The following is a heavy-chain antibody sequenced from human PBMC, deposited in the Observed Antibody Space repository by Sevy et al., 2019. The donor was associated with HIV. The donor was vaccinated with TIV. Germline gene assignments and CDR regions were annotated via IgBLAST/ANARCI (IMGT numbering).Heavy chain of an antibody. D-gene: IGHD3-22*01. CDR1: GFTFSSYA. V-gene: IGHV3-23*01. J-gene: IGHJ4*02. CDR2: ISGSGGST. CDR3: AKNFYYDSSGYYGPHDY. Sequence: GGYLRLSCAASGFTFSSYAMSWVRQAPGKGLEWVSAISGSGGSTYYADSVKGRFTISRDNSKNTLYLQMNSLRAEDTAVYYCAKNFYYDSSGYYGPHDYWGQGTLVTVSS.